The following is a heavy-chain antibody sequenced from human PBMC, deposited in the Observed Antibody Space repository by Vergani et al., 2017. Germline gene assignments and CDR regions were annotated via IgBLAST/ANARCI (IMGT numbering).Heavy chain of an antibody. D-gene: IGHD3-16*01. Sequence: QLQLQESGPGLVKPSETLSLTCTVSGGSISSSSYYWGWIRQPPGKGLEWIGSIYYSGSTYYNPSLKSRVTISVDTSKNQFSLKLSSVTAADTAVYYCVRQGLWGSYYYYGMDVWGQGTTVTVSS. CDR3: VRQGLWGSYYYYGMDV. CDR1: GGSISSSSYY. J-gene: IGHJ6*02. V-gene: IGHV4-39*01. CDR2: IYYSGST.